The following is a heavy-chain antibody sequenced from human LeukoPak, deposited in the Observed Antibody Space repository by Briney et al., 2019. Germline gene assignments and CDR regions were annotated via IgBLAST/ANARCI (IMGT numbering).Heavy chain of an antibody. CDR2: INTDASRT. CDR3: ARGLFGNSYGSDY. Sequence: GGSLRLSCAASGFTFSNYAMSWVRQAPGKGLVWVSRINTDASRTTYADSVKGRFTISRDNAKNTVHLQMNSLRADDTAVYYCARGLFGNSYGSDYWGQGTLVTVSS. V-gene: IGHV3-74*01. CDR1: GFTFSNYA. J-gene: IGHJ4*02. D-gene: IGHD5-18*01.